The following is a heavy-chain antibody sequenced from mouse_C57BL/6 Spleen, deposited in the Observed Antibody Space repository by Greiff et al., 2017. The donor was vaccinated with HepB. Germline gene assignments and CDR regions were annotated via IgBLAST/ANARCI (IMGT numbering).Heavy chain of an antibody. CDR1: GFTFSDYY. J-gene: IGHJ4*01. Sequence: EVQRVESGGGLVQPGGSLKLSCAASGFTFSDYYMYWVRQTPEKRLEWVAYISNGGGSTYYPDTVKGRFTISRDNAKNTLYLQMSRLKSEDTAMYDCARRGYSNYDAMDYWGQGTSVTVSS. CDR2: ISNGGGST. V-gene: IGHV5-12*01. CDR3: ARRGYSNYDAMDY. D-gene: IGHD2-5*01.